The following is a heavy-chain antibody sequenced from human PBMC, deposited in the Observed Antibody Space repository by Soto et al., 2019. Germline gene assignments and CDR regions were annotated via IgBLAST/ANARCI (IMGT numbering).Heavy chain of an antibody. V-gene: IGHV4-39*06. CDR1: GGSISSSSYY. CDR2: IYYSGST. D-gene: IGHD6-13*01. Sequence: SETLSLTCTVSGGSISSSSYYWGWIRQPPGKGLEWIGSIYYSGSTNYNSSLKSRLTISVDTSKNQFTLQLSSVTVADTAVYYCATSYGNAWYTYWGQGTQVTVSS. CDR3: ATSYGNAWYTY. J-gene: IGHJ4*02.